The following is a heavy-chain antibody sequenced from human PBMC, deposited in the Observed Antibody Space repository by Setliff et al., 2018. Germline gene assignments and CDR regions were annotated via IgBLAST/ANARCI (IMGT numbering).Heavy chain of an antibody. CDR2: IKQDGSTK. CDR1: GFTFSSYG. Sequence: PGGSLRLSCAASGFTFSSYGMHWVRQAPGKGLEWVADIKQDGSTKYYLDSVKGRFTISRDNAKRSLYLQMNGLRADDTGVYYCVRDDADNYDAFDNWGQGTLVTVSS. V-gene: IGHV3-7*01. D-gene: IGHD3-22*01. J-gene: IGHJ3*02. CDR3: VRDDADNYDAFDN.